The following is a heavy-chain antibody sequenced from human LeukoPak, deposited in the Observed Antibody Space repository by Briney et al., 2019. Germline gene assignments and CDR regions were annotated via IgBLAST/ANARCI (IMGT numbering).Heavy chain of an antibody. CDR1: GFTFSSYW. Sequence: GGSLRLSCAASGFTFSSYWMSRVRQAPGKGLEWVANIKQDGSEKYYVDSVKGRFTISRDNAKNSLYLQMNSLRAEDTAVYYCARELIVGATWHYYYYMDVWGKGTTVTVSS. J-gene: IGHJ6*03. CDR3: ARELIVGATWHYYYYMDV. D-gene: IGHD1-26*01. CDR2: IKQDGSEK. V-gene: IGHV3-7*01.